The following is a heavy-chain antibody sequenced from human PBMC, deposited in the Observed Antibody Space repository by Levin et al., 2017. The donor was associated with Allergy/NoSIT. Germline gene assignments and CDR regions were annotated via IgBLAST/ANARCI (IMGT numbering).Heavy chain of an antibody. Sequence: GGSLRLSCAVSGFTFSSNGMTWVRQAPGKGLEWVSSISRTGSRTYYADSVKGRFTISRDNSKNTLSLQMNSLRAEDTAVYHCASGYSSSYYSFVYWGQGTLVTVSS. CDR2: ISRTGSRT. D-gene: IGHD1-26*01. J-gene: IGHJ4*02. V-gene: IGHV3-23*01. CDR3: ASGYSSSYYSFVY. CDR1: GFTFSSNG.